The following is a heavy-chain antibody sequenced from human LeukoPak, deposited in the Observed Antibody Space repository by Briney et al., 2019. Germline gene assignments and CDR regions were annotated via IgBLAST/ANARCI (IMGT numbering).Heavy chain of an antibody. V-gene: IGHV4-59*08. CDR3: ARSYGSGNMDFDS. CDR2: IYFSGNT. Sequence: PSETLSLTCTVSGDSISSYYWSWIRQPPGKGLEWIGYIYFSGNTNYNPSLRSRVTISMDTSKNQFSLKLKSVTATDTAVYYCARSYGSGNMDFDSWGQGILVTVSS. CDR1: GDSISSYY. D-gene: IGHD3-10*01. J-gene: IGHJ4*02.